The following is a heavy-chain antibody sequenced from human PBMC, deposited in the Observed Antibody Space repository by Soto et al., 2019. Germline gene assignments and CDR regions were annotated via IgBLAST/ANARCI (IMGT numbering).Heavy chain of an antibody. V-gene: IGHV1-3*01. CDR3: AGPGGIAARLDYYYYMDV. Sequence: ASVKVSCKAAGYTFTSYAMHWVRQAPGQRLEWMGWINAGNGNTKYSQKFQGRVTITRDTSASTAYMELSSLRSEDTAVYYCAGPGGIAARLDYYYYMDVWGKGTTVTVSS. J-gene: IGHJ6*03. CDR1: GYTFTSYA. D-gene: IGHD6-6*01. CDR2: INAGNGNT.